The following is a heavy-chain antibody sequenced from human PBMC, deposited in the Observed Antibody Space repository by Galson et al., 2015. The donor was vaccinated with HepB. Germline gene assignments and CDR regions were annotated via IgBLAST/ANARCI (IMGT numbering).Heavy chain of an antibody. D-gene: IGHD3-22*01. Sequence: CAISGDSVSSNSAAWNWIRQSPSRGLEWLGRTYYRSKWYNDYAVSVKSRITINPDTSKNQFSLQLNSVTPEDTAVYYCARAIYDVYYYDSSGPFDYWGQGTLVTVSS. CDR2: TYYRSKWYN. CDR1: GDSVSSNSAA. J-gene: IGHJ4*02. V-gene: IGHV6-1*01. CDR3: ARAIYDVYYYDSSGPFDY.